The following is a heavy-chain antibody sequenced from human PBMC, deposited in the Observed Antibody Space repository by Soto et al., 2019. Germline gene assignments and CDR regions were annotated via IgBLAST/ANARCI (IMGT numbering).Heavy chain of an antibody. V-gene: IGHV4-59*01. D-gene: IGHD2-2*01. Sequence: ETLSLTCTVSGGSISSYYWSWIRQPPGKGLEWIGYIYYSGSTNYNPSLKSRATISIDTFRNQISLNLHSVTAADTAVYYCAREYAFSSDYWGQGTVVTVSS. J-gene: IGHJ4*02. CDR2: IYYSGST. CDR3: AREYAFSSDY. CDR1: GGSISSYY.